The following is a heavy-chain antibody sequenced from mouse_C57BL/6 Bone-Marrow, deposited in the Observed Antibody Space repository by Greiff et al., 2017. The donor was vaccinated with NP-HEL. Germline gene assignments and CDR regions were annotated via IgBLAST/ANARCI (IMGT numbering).Heavy chain of an antibody. CDR1: GYTFTSYW. D-gene: IGHD2-13*01. CDR3: ARVVDGDYGY. Sequence: QVQLQQPGAELVRPGSSVKLSCKASGYTFTSYWMHWVKQRPIQGLEWIGNIDPSDSETHYNQKFKDKATLTVDKSSSTAYMQLSSLTSEDSAVYYCARVVDGDYGYWGQGTTLTVSS. J-gene: IGHJ2*01. CDR2: IDPSDSET. V-gene: IGHV1-52*01.